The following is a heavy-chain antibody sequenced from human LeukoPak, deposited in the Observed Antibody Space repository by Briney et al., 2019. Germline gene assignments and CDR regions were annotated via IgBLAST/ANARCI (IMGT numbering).Heavy chain of an antibody. D-gene: IGHD6-19*01. CDR3: AKGTHSSGWRHFDY. J-gene: IGHJ4*02. CDR1: GFTFSSYG. CDR2: ISYDGSNK. V-gene: IGHV3-30*18. Sequence: QPGGSLRLSCAASGFTFSSYGMHWVRQAPGKGLEWVAVISYDGSNKYYADSVKGRFTISRDNSKNTLYLQMNSLRAEDTAVYYCAKGTHSSGWRHFDYWGQGTLVTVSS.